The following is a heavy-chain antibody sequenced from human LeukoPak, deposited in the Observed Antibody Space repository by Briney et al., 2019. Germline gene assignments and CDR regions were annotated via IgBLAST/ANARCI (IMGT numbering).Heavy chain of an antibody. CDR3: ARDSIAAAGVGVY. CDR1: GGTFSSYA. J-gene: IGHJ4*02. D-gene: IGHD6-13*01. Sequence: SVKVSCKASGGTFSSYAISWVRQAPGQGLEWMGRIIPIPGIANYAQKFQGRVTITADKSTSTAYMELSSLRSEDTAVYYCARDSIAAAGVGVYWGQGTLVTVSS. V-gene: IGHV1-69*04. CDR2: IIPIPGIA.